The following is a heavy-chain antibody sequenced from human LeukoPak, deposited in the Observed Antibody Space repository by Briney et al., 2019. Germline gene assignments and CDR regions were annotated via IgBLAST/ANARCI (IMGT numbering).Heavy chain of an antibody. CDR2: ISGSGGST. CDR1: GFTFSSYA. D-gene: IGHD3-22*01. Sequence: GGSLRLSCAASGFTFSSYAMSWVRQAPGKGLEWVSAISGSGGSTYYADSVKGRFTISRDNSKNTLYLQMNSLRAEDTAVYYCAKTVHDSSGYYYVPTSYYFDYWSQGTLVTVSS. V-gene: IGHV3-23*01. CDR3: AKTVHDSSGYYYVPTSYYFDY. J-gene: IGHJ4*02.